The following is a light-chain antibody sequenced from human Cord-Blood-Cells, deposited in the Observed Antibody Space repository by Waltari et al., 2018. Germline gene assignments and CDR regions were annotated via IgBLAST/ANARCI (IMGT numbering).Light chain of an antibody. Sequence: QPPLPQPPPVSGPLGPSLPLSSPVPRTDVGGYNIFPWYQHPPGKAPKPMIYEVSNRPAGVSNRFSGSKSGNTASLTISGLQAEDEADYYCSSYTSSSTYVFGTGTKVTVL. CDR2: EVS. V-gene: IGLV2-14*01. CDR3: SSYTSSSTYV. CDR1: RTDVGGYNI. J-gene: IGLJ1*01.